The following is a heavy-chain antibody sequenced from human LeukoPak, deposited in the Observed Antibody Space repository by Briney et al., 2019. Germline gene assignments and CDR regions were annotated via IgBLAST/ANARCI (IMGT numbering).Heavy chain of an antibody. V-gene: IGHV1-2*02. D-gene: IGHD3-3*01. CDR1: GYTFTGYY. J-gene: IGHJ5*02. CDR3: ARDAGDGGIFGVPPPSNREGFDP. CDR2: INPNSGGT. Sequence: ASVKVSCKASGYTFTGYYMHWVRQAPGQGLEWMGWINPNSGGTNYAQKFQGRVTMTRDTSISTAYMELSRLRSDDTAVYYCARDAGDGGIFGVPPPSNREGFDPWGQGTLVTVSS.